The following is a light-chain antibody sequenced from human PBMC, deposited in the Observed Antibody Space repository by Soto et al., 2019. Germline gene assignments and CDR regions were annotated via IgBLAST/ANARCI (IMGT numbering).Light chain of an antibody. CDR3: SSYISSSTLLYV. J-gene: IGLJ1*01. CDR1: SSDVGGYNY. CDR2: EVR. Sequence: QSALTQPASVSGSPGQSITISCTGTSSDVGGYNYVSWYQQHPGKAPKLMIYEVRNRPSGVSNRFSGSKSGNTASLTISGLQAEDEADYYCSSYISSSTLLYVFGTGTKVTVL. V-gene: IGLV2-14*01.